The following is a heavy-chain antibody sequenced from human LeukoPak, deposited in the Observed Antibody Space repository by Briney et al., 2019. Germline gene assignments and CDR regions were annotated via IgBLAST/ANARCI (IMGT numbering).Heavy chain of an antibody. J-gene: IGHJ3*02. D-gene: IGHD3-10*01. CDR1: GYTLTELS. V-gene: IGHV1-24*01. CDR3: ATDRVGGINAFDI. Sequence: ASAKVSCKVSGYTLTELSMHWVRQAPGKGLEWTGSFDLEDGETIYAQKFQGRVTMTEDTSTDTAYMELRSLRSEDTAVYYCATDRVGGINAFDIWGRGTMVTVSS. CDR2: FDLEDGET.